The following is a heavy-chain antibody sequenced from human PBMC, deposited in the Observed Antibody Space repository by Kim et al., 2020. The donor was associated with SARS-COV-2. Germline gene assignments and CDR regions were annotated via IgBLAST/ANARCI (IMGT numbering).Heavy chain of an antibody. J-gene: IGHJ6*02. V-gene: IGHV4-31*03. CDR2: IYYSGST. D-gene: IGHD3-16*01. CDR1: GGSISSGGYY. CDR3: AGGGGSYYYYGMDV. Sequence: SETLSLTCTVSGGSISSGGYYWSWIRQHPGKGLEWIGYIYYSGSTYYNPSLKSRVTISVDTSKNQFSLKLSSVTAAATAVYYWAGGGGSYYYYGMDVWGQGTTVTVSS.